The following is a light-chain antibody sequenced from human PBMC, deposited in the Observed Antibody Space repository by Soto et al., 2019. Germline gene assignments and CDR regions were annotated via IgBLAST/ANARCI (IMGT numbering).Light chain of an antibody. CDR2: GAS. J-gene: IGKJ4*01. CDR3: QQYNNWPLT. Sequence: ETVMTHSPATLSVSPCERATLSCRASQSISSNLAWYQQKPGQAPRLLIYGASTRATGIPARFTGSGSGTEFTLTISSLQSEDFAVYYCQQYNNWPLTFGGGTKVDIK. V-gene: IGKV3-15*01. CDR1: QSISSN.